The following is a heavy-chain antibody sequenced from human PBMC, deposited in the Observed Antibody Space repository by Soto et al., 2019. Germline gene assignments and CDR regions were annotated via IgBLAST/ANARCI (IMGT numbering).Heavy chain of an antibody. CDR1: GFTFSSYF. D-gene: IGHD4-17*01. J-gene: IGHJ4*02. Sequence: QPGGSLRLSCAASGFTFSSYFMHWVRQAPGKGLVWVSRINYDGSTTTYADSVKGRFTISRDNAKHTLYLQMNSLRAEDTAVYFCARDTISYGDNPLFDYWGQGSLVTVSS. V-gene: IGHV3-74*01. CDR2: INYDGSTT. CDR3: ARDTISYGDNPLFDY.